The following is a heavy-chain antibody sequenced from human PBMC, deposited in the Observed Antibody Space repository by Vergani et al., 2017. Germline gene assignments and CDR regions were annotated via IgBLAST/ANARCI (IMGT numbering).Heavy chain of an antibody. Sequence: QVQLVESGAEVKKPGSSVKVSCKASGGTFSSYAISWVRQAPGQGLEWMGGIIPIFGTANYAQKFQGRVTITADESTRTAYMELSSLRSEDTAVYYCARGDMVVVVAATLFNYYYCMDGWGRGTTVTVSS. V-gene: IGHV1-69*01. CDR1: GGTFSSYA. D-gene: IGHD2-15*01. J-gene: IGHJ6*02. CDR3: ARGDMVVVVAATLFNYYYCMDG. CDR2: IIPIFGTA.